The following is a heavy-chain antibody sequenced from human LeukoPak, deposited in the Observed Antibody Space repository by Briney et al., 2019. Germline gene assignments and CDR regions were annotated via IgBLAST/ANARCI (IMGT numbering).Heavy chain of an antibody. V-gene: IGHV4-31*03. Sequence: SETLSLTCTVSSGSISSGAYYWSWIRQHPGMGLEWIGYIYYIGSTYYNPSLKSRVTISVDTSKNQFSLKLSSVTAADTAMYYCASGGFLGGNFWGYYFDYWGQGTLVTVSS. D-gene: IGHD4-23*01. CDR2: IYYIGST. CDR3: ASGGFLGGNFWGYYFDY. J-gene: IGHJ4*02. CDR1: SGSISSGAYY.